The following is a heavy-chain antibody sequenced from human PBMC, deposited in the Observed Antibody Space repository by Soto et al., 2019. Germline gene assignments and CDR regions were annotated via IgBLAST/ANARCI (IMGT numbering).Heavy chain of an antibody. CDR3: AGQWSLGKGPDY. V-gene: IGHV4-39*01. Sequence: PSETLSLTCTVSGGSISSSSYYWGWIRQPPGKGLEWIGSIYYSGSTYYNPSLKSRVTISVDTSKNQFSLKLSSVTAADTAVYYCAGQWSLGKGPDYWGQGTLVTVSS. CDR2: IYYSGST. J-gene: IGHJ4*02. D-gene: IGHD7-27*01. CDR1: GGSISSSSYY.